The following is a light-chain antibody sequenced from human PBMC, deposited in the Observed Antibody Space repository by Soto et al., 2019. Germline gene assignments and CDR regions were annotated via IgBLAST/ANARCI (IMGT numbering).Light chain of an antibody. CDR1: SSDGGDYNY. CDR2: DVS. Sequence: QSALTQPASVSGSPGQSITISCTGTSSDGGDYNYVSWHQQHPGKAPKLMINDVSNRPSGVSNRFSGSYSGNTASLTISGLQAEDEADYYCSSYTSSSALSVFGTGTKLTVL. CDR3: SSYTSSSALSV. V-gene: IGLV2-14*01. J-gene: IGLJ1*01.